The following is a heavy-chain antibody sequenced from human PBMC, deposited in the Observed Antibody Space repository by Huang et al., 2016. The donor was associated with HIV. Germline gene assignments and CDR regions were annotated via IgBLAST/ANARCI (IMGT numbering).Heavy chain of an antibody. CDR2: ISYDGSNK. D-gene: IGHD6-19*01. CDR3: ARRAVAGIYYYYYMDV. J-gene: IGHJ6*03. V-gene: IGHV3-30-3*01. Sequence: QVQLVESGGGVVQPGRSLRLSCAASGFTFSNYAMHWVRQAPGKGLEWVEVISYDGSNKYYTDSVKGRFTISRDNSKNALYLQMNSLRAEDTAVYYCARRAVAGIYYYYYMDVWGKGTTVTVSS. CDR1: GFTFSNYA.